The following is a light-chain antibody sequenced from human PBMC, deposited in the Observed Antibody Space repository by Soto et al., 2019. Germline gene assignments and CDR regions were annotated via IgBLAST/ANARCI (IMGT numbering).Light chain of an antibody. V-gene: IGKV3-20*01. J-gene: IGKJ1*01. CDR1: QSFSTTY. CDR2: DAS. CDR3: QQYGSSGT. Sequence: IVLTQSPGTLSLSPGERATLSCRASQSFSTTYLAWYQQKPGQAPRLLIYDASNRATGIPARFSGSGSGTDFTLTISRLEPEDFAVYYCQQYGSSGTFGQGTKVDIK.